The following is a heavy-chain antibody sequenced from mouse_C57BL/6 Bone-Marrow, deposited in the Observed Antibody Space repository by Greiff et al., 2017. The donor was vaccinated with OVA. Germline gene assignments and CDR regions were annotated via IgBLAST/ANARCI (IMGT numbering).Heavy chain of an antibody. CDR1: GFTFSDYY. Sequence: EVKLMESGGGLVQPGGSLKLSCAASGFTFSDYYMYWVRQTPEKRLEWVAYISNGGSSTYYPDTVKGRFTISRDNAKNTLYLQMSRLKSEDTAMYYCARHGSSSYFDYWGQGTTLTVSS. D-gene: IGHD1-1*01. V-gene: IGHV5-12*01. CDR3: ARHGSSSYFDY. CDR2: ISNGGSST. J-gene: IGHJ2*01.